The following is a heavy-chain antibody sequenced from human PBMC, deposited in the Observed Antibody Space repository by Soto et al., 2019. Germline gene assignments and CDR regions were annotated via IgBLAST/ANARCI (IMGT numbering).Heavy chain of an antibody. V-gene: IGHV3-33*01. CDR3: ARDFTHHFDY. Sequence: GGSLRLSCAASGFTFSSYVMHWVRQAPGKGLEWVAVIWYDGSKTYYADSVKGRFTISRDSSKNTLYLQMSSLRADDTAVYYCARDFTHHFDYWGQGTLVTVSS. J-gene: IGHJ4*02. CDR1: GFTFSSYV. CDR2: IWYDGSKT.